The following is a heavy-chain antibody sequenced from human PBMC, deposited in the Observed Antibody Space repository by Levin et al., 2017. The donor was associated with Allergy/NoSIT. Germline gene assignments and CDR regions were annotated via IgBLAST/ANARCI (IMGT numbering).Heavy chain of an antibody. CDR2: FFPIVGIG. CDR3: ARDAPFSSKRGYRYFDL. J-gene: IGHJ2*01. CDR1: GGTFSSNA. Sequence: PLASVKVSCQASGGTFSSNAISWLRQAPGQGLEWMGRFFPIVGIGTRAQKFGGRLTLTADKSTNTAYMELNSLTSDDTAVYYCARDAPFSSKRGYRYFDLWGRGTLVTVSS. V-gene: IGHV1-69*04. D-gene: IGHD2-15*01.